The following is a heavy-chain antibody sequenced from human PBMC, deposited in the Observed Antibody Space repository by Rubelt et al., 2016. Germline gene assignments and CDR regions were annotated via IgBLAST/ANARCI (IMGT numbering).Heavy chain of an antibody. CDR3: ATRRSALGSFEF. Sequence: QVQLQQWGAGLLRPSETLSLTCAVSGGSFSGYYWSWIRQTPGKGLDWIGEINHSGSTSYNPSLQRRVTISVDTSKNQFSLNLSSVTAADSAIYNCATRRSALGSFEFWGQGIVVTVSS. CDR1: GGSFSGYY. J-gene: IGHJ4*02. V-gene: IGHV4-34*02. CDR2: INHSGST. D-gene: IGHD3-10*01.